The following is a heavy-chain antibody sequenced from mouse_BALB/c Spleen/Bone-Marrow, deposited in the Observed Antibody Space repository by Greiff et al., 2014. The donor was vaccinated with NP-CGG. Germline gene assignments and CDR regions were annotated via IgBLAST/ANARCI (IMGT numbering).Heavy chain of an antibody. J-gene: IGHJ2*01. CDR3: ARDYYGSRYYFDY. Sequence: VQLQQSGAELVRPGSSVKISCKASGYAFSSNWMNWVKQRPGQGLEWIGQIYPGDGDTNYNGKFKGKATLTADKSSSTAYMQLSSLTSEDSAVYFCARDYYGSRYYFDYWGQGTTLTVSS. CDR2: IYPGDGDT. V-gene: IGHV1-80*01. CDR1: GYAFSSNW. D-gene: IGHD1-1*01.